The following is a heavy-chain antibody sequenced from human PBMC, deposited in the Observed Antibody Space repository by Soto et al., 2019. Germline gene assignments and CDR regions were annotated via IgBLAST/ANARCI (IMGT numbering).Heavy chain of an antibody. J-gene: IGHJ6*02. D-gene: IGHD4-4*01. Sequence: ASVKVSCKASGYTFTSYGISWVRQAPGQGLEWMGWISAYNGNTNYAQKLQGRVTMTTDTSTSTAYMELRSLRSDDTSVYYCARGGPDFSPTTVTTGNGMDVWGQGTTVTVSS. CDR3: ARGGPDFSPTTVTTGNGMDV. V-gene: IGHV1-18*01. CDR1: GYTFTSYG. CDR2: ISAYNGNT.